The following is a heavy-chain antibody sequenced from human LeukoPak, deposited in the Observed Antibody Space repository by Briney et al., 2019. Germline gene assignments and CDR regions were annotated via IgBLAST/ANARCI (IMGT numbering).Heavy chain of an antibody. CDR2: IYYSGST. V-gene: IGHV4-59*01. CDR1: GGSISSYY. J-gene: IGHJ4*02. Sequence: KPSETLSLTCTVSGGSISSYYWSWIRQPPGKGLEWIGYIYYSGSTNYNPSLKSRVTISVDTSKNQFSLKLSSVTAADTAMYYCARKYSSSWIDYWGQGTLVTVSS. D-gene: IGHD6-13*01. CDR3: ARKYSSSWIDY.